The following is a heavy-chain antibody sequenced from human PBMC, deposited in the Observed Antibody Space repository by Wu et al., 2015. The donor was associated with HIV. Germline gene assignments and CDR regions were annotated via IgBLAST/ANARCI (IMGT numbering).Heavy chain of an antibody. CDR1: GYNFDMFG. V-gene: IGHV1-18*01. CDR2: ISPSNGKT. Sequence: QVQLVQSGAAVKKPGASVKLSCKASGYNFDMFGINWVRQAPGQGPEWVAWISPSNGKTNYAKKVQGRVAVIIDTPTDTVSMELRSLRSDDTAVYYCARDFCRPGQRWSLRGLFDYWGAGTLVTVSS. CDR3: ARDFCRPGQRWSLRGLFDY. J-gene: IGHJ4*02. D-gene: IGHD4-23*01.